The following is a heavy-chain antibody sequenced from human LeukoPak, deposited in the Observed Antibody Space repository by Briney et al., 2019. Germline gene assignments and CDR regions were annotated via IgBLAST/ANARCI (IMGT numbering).Heavy chain of an antibody. V-gene: IGHV3-23*01. CDR3: VRAKGGNYSPFDY. CDR2: ISVSGAGT. Sequence: GGSLRLSCAASGSTFSTYAMSWVRQVPGKGLEWVSGISVSGAGTYYTESVKGRFTISRDNDDYTLFLQMNTVRGEDTARYYCVRAKGGNYSPFDYWGQGALVTVSS. CDR1: GSTFSTYA. D-gene: IGHD1-26*01. J-gene: IGHJ4*02.